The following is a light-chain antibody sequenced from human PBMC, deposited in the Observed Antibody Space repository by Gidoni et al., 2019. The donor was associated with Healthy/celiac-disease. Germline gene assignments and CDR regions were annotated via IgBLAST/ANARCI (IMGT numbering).Light chain of an antibody. CDR2: YDD. J-gene: IGLJ3*02. CDR1: SSNLGNNA. V-gene: IGLV1-36*01. CDR3: AAWDDSLNGWV. Sequence: QSVLTQPPSVSEAPRQRVPISCSGSSSNLGNNAVNWYQQLPGKAPNLLIYYDDLLPSGVSDRFSGSKSGTSASLAISGLQSEDEADYYCAAWDDSLNGWVFGGGTKLTVL.